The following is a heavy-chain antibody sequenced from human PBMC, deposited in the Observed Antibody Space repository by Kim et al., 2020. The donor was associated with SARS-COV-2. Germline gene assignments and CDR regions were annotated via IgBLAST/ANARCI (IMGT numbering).Heavy chain of an antibody. D-gene: IGHD3-3*01. V-gene: IGHV3-30*04. CDR3: ARDRGWSGSPESDY. J-gene: IGHJ4*02. CDR1: GFTFSSYA. Sequence: GGSLRLFCAASGFTFSSYAMHWVRQAPGKGLEWVAVISYDGSNKYYADSVKGRFTISRDNSKNTLYLQMNSLRAEDTAVYYCARDRGWSGSPESDYWGQGTLVTVSS. CDR2: ISYDGSNK.